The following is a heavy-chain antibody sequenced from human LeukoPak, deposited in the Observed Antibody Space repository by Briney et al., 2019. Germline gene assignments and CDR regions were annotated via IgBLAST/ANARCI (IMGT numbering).Heavy chain of an antibody. D-gene: IGHD2-2*02. Sequence: PGGSLRLSCAASGFTFSNYVMSWVRQAPGRGLEWVSTISDSGGIAYYAGSVKGRFTISRDNSKNTLYLQMNSLRAEDTAVYYCAKYGCNSPSCYTNYWGQGTLVTVSS. V-gene: IGHV3-23*01. CDR1: GFTFSNYV. CDR3: AKYGCNSPSCYTNY. CDR2: ISDSGGIA. J-gene: IGHJ4*02.